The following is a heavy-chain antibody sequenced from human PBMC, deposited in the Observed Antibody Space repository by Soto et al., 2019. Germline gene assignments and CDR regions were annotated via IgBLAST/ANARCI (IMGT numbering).Heavy chain of an antibody. Sequence: SPTLSLTCGSSGDSVSSNSAAWNWLRQSPSRGLEWLGRTYYRSKWYNDYAVSVESRITINPDTSKNHFSLQLNFVTPEDTAVYFCVIGEQYSPRTFDYRGPGTLGTVSS. V-gene: IGHV6-1*01. CDR2: TYYRSKWYN. D-gene: IGHD1-26*01. J-gene: IGHJ4*02. CDR3: VIGEQYSPRTFDY. CDR1: GDSVSSNSAA.